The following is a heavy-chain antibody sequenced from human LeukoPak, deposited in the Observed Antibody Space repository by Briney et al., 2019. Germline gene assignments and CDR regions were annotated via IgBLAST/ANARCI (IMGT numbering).Heavy chain of an antibody. J-gene: IGHJ4*02. D-gene: IGHD6-19*01. CDR2: ISHSGTT. V-gene: IGHV4-59*08. CDR3: ARWDDSAWAFGN. Sequence: PSETLSLTCIVSGGSISTYSWNWIRQSPGKGLEWVGYISHSGTTSYDSYFRSRVTISVDTTKNQLSLKLTSVTAADTAVYYCARWDDSAWAFGNWGPGTLVTVSS. CDR1: GGSISTYS.